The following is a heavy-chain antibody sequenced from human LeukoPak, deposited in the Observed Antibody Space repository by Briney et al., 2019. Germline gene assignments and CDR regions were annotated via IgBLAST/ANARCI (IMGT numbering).Heavy chain of an antibody. Sequence: PGRSLRLSCAASGFTFGYYTMHWVRQAPGKGLEWVAVISYDGSNEYYADSVKGRFTISRDNSKNTLYLQMNSLRVEDTAVYYCARVLNYYDSSGYYFSYWGQGTLVTVSS. CDR2: ISYDGSNE. J-gene: IGHJ4*02. V-gene: IGHV3-30-3*01. D-gene: IGHD3-22*01. CDR3: ARVLNYYDSSGYYFSY. CDR1: GFTFGYYT.